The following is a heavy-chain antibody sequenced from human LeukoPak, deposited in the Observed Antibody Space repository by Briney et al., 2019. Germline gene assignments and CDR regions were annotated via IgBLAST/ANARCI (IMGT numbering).Heavy chain of an antibody. V-gene: IGHV4-39*01. J-gene: IGHJ6*02. CDR3: TRRGSGNGGTYAGMDV. Sequence: PSETLSLTCTVAGGSISSDVHYWDWIRQAPGKGLEWIGSLLYNGNTWYNPSLESRVTISVDTSESQFSLRLTSVNAADTALYFCTRRGSGNGGTYAGMDVWGPGTSVTVSS. CDR2: LLYNGNT. D-gene: IGHD1-26*01. CDR1: GGSISSDVHY.